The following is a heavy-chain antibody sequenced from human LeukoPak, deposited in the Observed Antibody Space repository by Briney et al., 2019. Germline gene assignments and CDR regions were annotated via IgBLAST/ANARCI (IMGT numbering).Heavy chain of an antibody. J-gene: IGHJ5*02. CDR2: IIPIFGTA. D-gene: IGHD6-13*01. CDR1: GGTFSSYA. CDR3: AIEPRIAAAQMGWFDP. V-gene: IGHV1-69*13. Sequence: SVKVSCKASGGTFSSYAISWVRQAPGQGLDWMGGIIPIFGTANYAQKFQGRVTITADESTSTAYMELSSLRSEDTAVYYCAIEPRIAAAQMGWFDPWGQGTLVTVSS.